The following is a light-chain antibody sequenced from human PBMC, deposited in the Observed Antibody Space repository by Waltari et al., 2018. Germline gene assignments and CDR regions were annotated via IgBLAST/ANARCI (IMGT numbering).Light chain of an antibody. V-gene: IGLV2-11*01. CDR3: CSYAGTPWV. J-gene: IGLJ3*02. Sequence: QSALTQPRSVSGSPGQSVTIPCTGASSDVGNYNYVSWYQQYSGKTPKVMIYDVSKRPSGVPDRFSGSKSGNTASLTIAGLQADDEADYYCCSYAGTPWVFGGGTKLTVL. CDR1: SSDVGNYNY. CDR2: DVS.